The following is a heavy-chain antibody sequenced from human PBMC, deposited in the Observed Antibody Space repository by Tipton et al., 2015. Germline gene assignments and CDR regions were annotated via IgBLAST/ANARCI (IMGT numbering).Heavy chain of an antibody. D-gene: IGHD1-1*01. V-gene: IGHV4-59*01. CDR1: GTSLSGFS. J-gene: IGHJ6*02. Sequence: TLSLTCTVSGTSLSGFSWTWIRQPPGKGLEWIGYIRYSGGTNYKPSLRGRVSISLDMSKNQFSLKLRSVTAADTAMYFCARENAYYYGMDVWGQGTTVTVSS. CDR3: ARENAYYYGMDV. CDR2: IRYSGGT.